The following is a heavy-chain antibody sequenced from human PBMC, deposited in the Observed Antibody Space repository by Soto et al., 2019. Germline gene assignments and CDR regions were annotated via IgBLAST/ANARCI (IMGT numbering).Heavy chain of an antibody. CDR2: IYWDDDK. V-gene: IGHV2-5*02. D-gene: IGHD3-10*01. J-gene: IGHJ4*02. CDR1: GFSLSTSGVG. CDR3: SGSYYNLASLDY. Sequence: QITLKESGPTLVKPTQTLTLTCTFSGFSLSTSGVGVGWIRQPPGKALEWLALIYWDDDKRYSPSLKSRLTITKDTSKNQVFLTMTNMDPVDTATYYCSGSYYNLASLDYWGQGTLVTVSS.